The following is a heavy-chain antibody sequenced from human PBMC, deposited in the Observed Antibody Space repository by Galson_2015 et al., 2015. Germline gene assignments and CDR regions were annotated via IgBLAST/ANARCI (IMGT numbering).Heavy chain of an antibody. D-gene: IGHD4-17*01. CDR2: ISNSGST. V-gene: IGHV3-53*01. CDR3: ARVPNGDSYWYFDL. J-gene: IGHJ2*01. Sequence: SLRLSCAASGFTVSANYMTWVRQAPGKGLGWVSIISNSGSTYYADSVKGRFTISRDNSKNTLYLQMNSLSAEDTAVYYCARVPNGDSYWYFDLWGRGTLVTVSS. CDR1: GFTVSANY.